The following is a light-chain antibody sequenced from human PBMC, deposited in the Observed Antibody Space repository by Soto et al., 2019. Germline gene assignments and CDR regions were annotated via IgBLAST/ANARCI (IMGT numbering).Light chain of an antibody. J-gene: IGLJ2*01. CDR2: DVS. CDR1: SGDVGGYNY. Sequence: QSVLTQPASVSGSPGQSITISCTGTSGDVGGYNYVSWYQQHPGKAPKLMIYDVSNRPSGVSNRFSGSKSGNTASLTISGLQAEDEADYYCSSYTSSSTLQVVFGGGTKLTVL. V-gene: IGLV2-14*01. CDR3: SSYTSSSTLQVV.